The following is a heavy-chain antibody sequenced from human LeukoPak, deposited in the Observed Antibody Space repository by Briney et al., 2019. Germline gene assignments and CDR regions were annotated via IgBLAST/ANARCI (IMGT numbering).Heavy chain of an antibody. D-gene: IGHD2-2*01. J-gene: IGHJ4*02. Sequence: GGYLRLSCAASGFTFSSYWMHWVRQAPGKGLVWVSRINIDGSTTRYADSVKGRFTISRDNAKNTLYLQMNSLRAEDTAVYYCARSCSSTSCQIEDWGQGTLVTVSS. CDR3: ARSCSSTSCQIED. CDR2: INIDGSTT. V-gene: IGHV3-74*01. CDR1: GFTFSSYW.